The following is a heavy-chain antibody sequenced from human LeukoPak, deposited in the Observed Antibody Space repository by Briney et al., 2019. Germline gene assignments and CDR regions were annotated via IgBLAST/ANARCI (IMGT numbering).Heavy chain of an antibody. D-gene: IGHD3-3*01. CDR2: VNPNSGGT. Sequence: ASVKVSCKASGYTFTGYYMHWVRQAPGQGLEWMGWVNPNSGGTNYAQKFQGRVTMTRDTSISTAYMELSRLRSDDTAVYYCARGSDDFWSGYSPSYWGQGTLVTVSS. J-gene: IGHJ4*02. CDR3: ARGSDDFWSGYSPSY. V-gene: IGHV1-2*02. CDR1: GYTFTGYY.